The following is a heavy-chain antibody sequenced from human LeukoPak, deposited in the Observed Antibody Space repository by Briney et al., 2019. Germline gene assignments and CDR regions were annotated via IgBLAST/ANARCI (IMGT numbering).Heavy chain of an antibody. J-gene: IGHJ4*02. Sequence: GGSLRLSCAASGFASSGYAMHWVRQAPGKGLEWVAVISHDASNKYYADSVKGRFTLSRDTSKNTLYLQMNSLRPDDTAVYYCVRQSCLSGSGCYLDFWGQGTLVTVSS. D-gene: IGHD3-22*01. CDR1: GFASSGYA. CDR3: VRQSCLSGSGCYLDF. CDR2: ISHDASNK. V-gene: IGHV3-30-3*01.